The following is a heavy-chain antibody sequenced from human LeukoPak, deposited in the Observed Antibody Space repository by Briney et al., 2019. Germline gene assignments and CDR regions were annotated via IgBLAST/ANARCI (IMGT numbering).Heavy chain of an antibody. V-gene: IGHV4-39*01. CDR3: AREDRVGATTGSDH. CDR2: IYYNGAT. Sequence: SETLSLTCTVSSGSISSSSYYWGWIRQPPEKGLQWIGTIYYNGATQYNPSLKSRVTISVDTYKNQFSLKLTSVTAADTAVYYCAREDRVGATTGSDHWGQGTLVTVSS. D-gene: IGHD1-26*01. J-gene: IGHJ4*02. CDR1: SGSISSSSYY.